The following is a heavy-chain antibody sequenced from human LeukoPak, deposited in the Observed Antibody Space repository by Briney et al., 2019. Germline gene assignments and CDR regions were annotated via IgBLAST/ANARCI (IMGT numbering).Heavy chain of an antibody. J-gene: IGHJ4*02. Sequence: ASVKVSCKASGYTFTSYYMHWVRQAPGQGLEWMGWINPNSGGTNYAQKFQGRVTMTRDTSISTAYMELSRLRSDDTAVYYCARGGGSYHAAYYFDYWGQGTLVTVSS. CDR2: INPNSGGT. V-gene: IGHV1-2*02. CDR1: GYTFTSYY. CDR3: ARGGGSYHAAYYFDY. D-gene: IGHD1-26*01.